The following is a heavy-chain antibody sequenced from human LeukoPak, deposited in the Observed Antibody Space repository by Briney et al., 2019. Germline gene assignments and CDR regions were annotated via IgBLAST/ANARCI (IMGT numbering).Heavy chain of an antibody. CDR1: GGSISSSSYY. V-gene: IGHV4-39*01. D-gene: IGHD3-16*01. CDR3: ARRTGRGRFDY. J-gene: IGHJ4*02. Sequence: SETLSLTCTVSGGSISSSSYYWGWIRQPPGKGLEWIGSIYHSGSTYYNPSLKSRVTISVDTSKNQFSLKLSSVTAADTAVYYRARRTGRGRFDYWVQGTL. CDR2: IYHSGST.